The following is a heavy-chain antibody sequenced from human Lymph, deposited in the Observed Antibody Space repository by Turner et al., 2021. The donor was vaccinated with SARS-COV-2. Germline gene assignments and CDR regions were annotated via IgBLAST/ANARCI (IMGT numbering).Heavy chain of an antibody. CDR2: ISGSGART. D-gene: IGHD3-16*01. V-gene: IGHV3-23*01. Sequence: EVPLLESGGDLVQPGGSLRLSCAASGFTFSNYAMSGVRQAPGKGLEWVSDISGSGARTYYADSVKGRFTISRDNSKNTLFLQMNSLRADDTAIYYCAKSPLGEDYFDYWGQGTLVTVSS. J-gene: IGHJ4*02. CDR1: GFTFSNYA. CDR3: AKSPLGEDYFDY.